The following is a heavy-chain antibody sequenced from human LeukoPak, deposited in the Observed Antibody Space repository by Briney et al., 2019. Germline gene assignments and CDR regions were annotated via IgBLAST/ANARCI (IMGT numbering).Heavy chain of an antibody. CDR3: ARSYSSEI. D-gene: IGHD6-25*01. J-gene: IGHJ3*02. Sequence: GGSLRLSCAASGFTVSAKYMNWVRQAPGKGLEWVSSISSSSSYIYYADSVKGRFTISRDNAKNSLYLQMNSLRAEDTAVYYCARSYSSEIWGQGTMVTVSS. V-gene: IGHV3-21*01. CDR2: ISSSSSYI. CDR1: GFTVSAKY.